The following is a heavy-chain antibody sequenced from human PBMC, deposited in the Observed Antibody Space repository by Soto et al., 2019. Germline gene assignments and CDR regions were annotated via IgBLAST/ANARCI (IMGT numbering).Heavy chain of an antibody. D-gene: IGHD6-13*01. CDR2: IWYDGSNK. Sequence: VGSLRLSCAASGFTFSSYGMHWVRQAPGKGLEWVAVIWYDGSNKYYADSVKGRFTISRDNSKNTLYLQMNSLKAEDTAVYYCARDLSLADQQQPGYWGQGTLVTVSS. J-gene: IGHJ4*02. CDR3: ARDLSLADQQQPGY. V-gene: IGHV3-33*01. CDR1: GFTFSSYG.